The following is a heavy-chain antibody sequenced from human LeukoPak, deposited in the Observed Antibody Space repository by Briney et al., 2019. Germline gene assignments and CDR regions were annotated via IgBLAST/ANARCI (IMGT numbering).Heavy chain of an antibody. J-gene: IGHJ4*02. CDR1: GGTFSSYA. CDR3: AILFCGGDCFVDY. D-gene: IGHD2-21*02. CDR2: IIPIFGTA. V-gene: IGHV1-69*01. Sequence: SVKVSCKASGGTFSSYAISWVRQAPGQGLKWMGGIIPIFGTANYAQKFQGRVTITADESTSTAYMELSSLRSEDTAVYYCAILFCGGDCFVDYWGQGTLVTVSS.